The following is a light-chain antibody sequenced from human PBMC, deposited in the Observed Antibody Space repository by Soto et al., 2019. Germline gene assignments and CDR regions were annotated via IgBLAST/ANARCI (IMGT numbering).Light chain of an antibody. CDR2: AAS. CDR3: QQLDGYPAT. J-gene: IGKJ5*01. Sequence: DIQLTQSPSFLSASVGDRVTITCRASQGVNNYFAWYQQKPGKAPKLLIYAASTLQSDVPSRFSGSGSGTEFALTISGVQPEDFATYYCQQLDGYPATFDQGTRLEIK. CDR1: QGVNNY. V-gene: IGKV1-9*01.